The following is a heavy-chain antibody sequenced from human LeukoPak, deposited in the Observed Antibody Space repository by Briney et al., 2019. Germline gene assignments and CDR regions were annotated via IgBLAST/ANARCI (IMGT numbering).Heavy chain of an antibody. CDR1: GGSFNNYY. CDR3: ARGQGGSSHYYDRGTYYFDY. CDR2: INHSGST. J-gene: IGHJ4*02. D-gene: IGHD3-22*01. Sequence: SETLSLTCTVSGGSFNNYYWSWIRQPPGKGLEWIGEINHSGSTNYNPSLKSRVTISVDTSKNQFSLKLSSVTAADTAVYYCARGQGGSSHYYDRGTYYFDYWGQGTLVTVSS. V-gene: IGHV4-34*01.